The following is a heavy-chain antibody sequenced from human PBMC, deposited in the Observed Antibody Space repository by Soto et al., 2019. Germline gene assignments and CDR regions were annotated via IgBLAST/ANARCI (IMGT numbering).Heavy chain of an antibody. CDR2: IIPIFGTA. D-gene: IGHD6-13*01. CDR3: ATRIAAAGYSYYYYGMDV. Sequence: SVKVSCKASGATCGSYAISWARQAHGQGLEWMGGIIPIFGTANYAQKFQGRVTITVDNSTSTAYMELSSLRSEDTAVYYCATRIAAAGYSYYYYGMDVWGQGTTVTVSS. V-gene: IGHV1-69*06. J-gene: IGHJ6*02. CDR1: GATCGSYA.